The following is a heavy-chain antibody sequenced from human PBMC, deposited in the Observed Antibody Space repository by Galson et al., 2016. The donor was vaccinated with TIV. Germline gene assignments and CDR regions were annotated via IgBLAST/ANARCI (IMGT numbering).Heavy chain of an antibody. CDR3: SRHDDYYGSGKIDY. Sequence: SVKVSCKASGGTFSTFSSYAISWVRQAPGQGLEWMGRIIPLFGTANYAQKFQGRVTVTADESTSTAYMELSSLRSEDTAVYYCSRHDDYYGSGKIDYWGQGTLVTVSS. CDR2: IIPLFGTA. D-gene: IGHD3-10*01. J-gene: IGHJ4*02. V-gene: IGHV1-69*13. CDR1: GGTFSTFSSYA.